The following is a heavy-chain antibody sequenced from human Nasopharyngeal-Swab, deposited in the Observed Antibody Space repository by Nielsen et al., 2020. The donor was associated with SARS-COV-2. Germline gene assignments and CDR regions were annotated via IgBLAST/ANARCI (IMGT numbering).Heavy chain of an antibody. J-gene: IGHJ3*02. Sequence: SETLSLTCAVFGGSFSGSYWSWIRQPPGRGLEWIGEINHSGSTMYIPSLKSRATISVDTSKNQFSLNLTSVTAADTAMYYCARGPALVIRKTLSSGFDIWGQGTMVTVSS. D-gene: IGHD3-10*01. CDR2: INHSGST. CDR1: GGSFSGSY. CDR3: ARGPALVIRKTLSSGFDI. V-gene: IGHV4-34*01.